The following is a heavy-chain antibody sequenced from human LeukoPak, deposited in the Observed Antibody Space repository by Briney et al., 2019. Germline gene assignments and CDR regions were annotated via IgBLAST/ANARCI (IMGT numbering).Heavy chain of an antibody. CDR1: GFTFDVYA. Sequence: GGSLRLSCVASGFTFDVYAMHWVRQAPGKGLEWVSVISRDGGTTSYVASVKGRFTISRDNSKNSLFLQVNSLRTDDTALYYCAKDAGGGSLDYWGQGTLVTVSS. V-gene: IGHV3-43*02. CDR2: ISRDGGTT. CDR3: AKDAGGGSLDY. J-gene: IGHJ4*02. D-gene: IGHD2-15*01.